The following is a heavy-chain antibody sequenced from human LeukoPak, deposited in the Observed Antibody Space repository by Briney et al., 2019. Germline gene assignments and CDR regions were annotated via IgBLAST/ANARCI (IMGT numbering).Heavy chain of an antibody. CDR3: ASGQYYDLWSGYYVD. J-gene: IGHJ4*02. V-gene: IGHV4-34*01. CDR1: GGSFSGHY. CDR2: INHSGST. Sequence: SETLSLTCAVYGGSFSGHYWSWIRQPPGKGLEWIGEINHSGSTNYNPSLESRVTISVDTSKNHFSLKLSSVTAADTAVYYCASGQYYDLWSGYYVDWGQGTLVTVSA. D-gene: IGHD3-3*01.